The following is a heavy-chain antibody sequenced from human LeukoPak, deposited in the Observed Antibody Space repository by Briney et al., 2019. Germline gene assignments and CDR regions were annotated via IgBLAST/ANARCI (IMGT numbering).Heavy chain of an antibody. J-gene: IGHJ5*02. CDR2: ISSSGSTI. D-gene: IGHD3-10*01. Sequence: GGSLRLYCAASGFTFSSYEMNWVRQAPGKGLEWVSYISSSGSTIYYADSVKGRFTISRDNAKNSLYLQMNSLRAEDTAVCYCARAGRVGYYYGSRTFCWFDPWGQGTLVTVSS. CDR1: GFTFSSYE. CDR3: ARAGRVGYYYGSRTFCWFDP. V-gene: IGHV3-48*03.